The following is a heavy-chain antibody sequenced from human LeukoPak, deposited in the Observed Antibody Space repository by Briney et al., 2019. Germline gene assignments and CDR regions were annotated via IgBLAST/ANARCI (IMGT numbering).Heavy chain of an antibody. V-gene: IGHV3-30*18. D-gene: IGHD6-13*01. CDR3: AKSSSSSWILIDY. J-gene: IGHJ4*02. CDR2: ISYDGSNK. Sequence: GGSLRLSCAASGFTFSSYGMHWVRQAPGKGLEWVAVISYDGSNKYYADSVEGRFTISRDNSKNTLYLQMNSLRAEDTAVYYCAKSSSSSWILIDYWGQGTLVTVSS. CDR1: GFTFSSYG.